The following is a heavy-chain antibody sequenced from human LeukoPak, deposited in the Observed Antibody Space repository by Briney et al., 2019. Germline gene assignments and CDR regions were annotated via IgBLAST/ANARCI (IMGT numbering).Heavy chain of an antibody. V-gene: IGHV1-18*01. Sequence: ASVKVSCKASGYTFTSYGISWVRQAPGQGLEWMGWISAYNSNTNYAQKLQGRVTMTTDTSTSTAYMELRSLRADDTAVYYCARSTGNDFWPYYYYYMDVRGKGTTVTVSS. CDR2: ISAYNSNT. D-gene: IGHD3-3*01. J-gene: IGHJ6*03. CDR1: GYTFTSYG. CDR3: ARSTGNDFWPYYYYYMDV.